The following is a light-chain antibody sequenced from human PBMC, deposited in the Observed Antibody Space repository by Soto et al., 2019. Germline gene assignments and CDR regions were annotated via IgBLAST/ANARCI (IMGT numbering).Light chain of an antibody. CDR2: GAS. V-gene: IGKV3-20*01. CDR1: QSVSSSY. CDR3: QQYGSSPPLT. J-gene: IGKJ4*01. Sequence: EIVFTQSPGTLSLPPGERATLSCRASQSVSSSYLAWYQQKPGQAPRLLIYGASSRATGIPDRFSGSGSGTDFTLTISRLEPEDFAVYYCQQYGSSPPLTFGGGTKVDIK.